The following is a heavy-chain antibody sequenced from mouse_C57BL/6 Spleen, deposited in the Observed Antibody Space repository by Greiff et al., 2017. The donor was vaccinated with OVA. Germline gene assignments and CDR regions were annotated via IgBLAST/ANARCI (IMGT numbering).Heavy chain of an antibody. Sequence: VQLQQPGAELVRPGTSVKLSCKASGYTFTSYWMHWVKQRPGQGLEWIGVIAPSDSYTNYNQKFKGKATLTVDTYSSTAYMQLSSLTSEDSAVYYGARDVDYDVAYWGQGTLVTVSA. D-gene: IGHD2-4*01. V-gene: IGHV1-59*01. J-gene: IGHJ3*01. CDR3: ARDVDYDVAY. CDR1: GYTFTSYW. CDR2: IAPSDSYT.